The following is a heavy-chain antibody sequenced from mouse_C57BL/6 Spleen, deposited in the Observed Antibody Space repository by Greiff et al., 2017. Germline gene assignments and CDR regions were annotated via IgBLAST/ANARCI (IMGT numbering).Heavy chain of an antibody. CDR3: ARDYVRISVRWYFDV. V-gene: IGHV14-3*01. CDR1: GFNIKNTY. J-gene: IGHJ1*03. CDR2: IDPANGNT. D-gene: IGHD1-1*01. Sequence: VQLQQSVAELVRPGASVKLSCTASGFNIKNTYMHWVKQRPEQGLEWIGRIDPANGNTKYAPKFQGKATITADTSSNTAYLQLSSLTSEDTAIYYCARDYVRISVRWYFDVWGTGTTVTVSS.